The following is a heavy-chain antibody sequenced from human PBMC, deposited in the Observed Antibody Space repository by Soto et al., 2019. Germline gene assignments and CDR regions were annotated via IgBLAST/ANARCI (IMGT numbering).Heavy chain of an antibody. CDR2: IYYSRST. D-gene: IGHD3-3*02. V-gene: IGHV4-61*01. J-gene: IGHJ6*02. Sequence: SETLSLTCTVSGGSVSSGSYYWSWIRQPPGKGLEWIGYIYYSRSTNYNPSLKSRVTISVDTSKNQFSLKLSSVTAADTAVYYCARHFWSGYFDYYYYGMDVWGQGTTVTVSS. CDR3: ARHFWSGYFDYYYYGMDV. CDR1: GGSVSSGSYY.